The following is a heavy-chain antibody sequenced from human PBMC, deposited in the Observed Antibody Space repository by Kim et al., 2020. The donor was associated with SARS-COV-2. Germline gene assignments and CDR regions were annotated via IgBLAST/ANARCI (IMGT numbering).Heavy chain of an antibody. Sequence: SVKVSCKASGGTFSSYAISWVRQAPGQGLEWMGGIIPIFGTANYAQKFQGRVTITADESTSTAYMELSSLRSEDTAVYYCANDYYGSGSYGDYYYGMDVWGHGTTVTVSS. CDR1: GGTFSSYA. CDR2: IIPIFGTA. D-gene: IGHD3-10*01. J-gene: IGHJ6*02. V-gene: IGHV1-69*13. CDR3: ANDYYGSGSYGDYYYGMDV.